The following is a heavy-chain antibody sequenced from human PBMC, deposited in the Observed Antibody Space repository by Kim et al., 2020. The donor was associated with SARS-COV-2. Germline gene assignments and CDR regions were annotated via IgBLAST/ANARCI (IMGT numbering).Heavy chain of an antibody. J-gene: IGHJ4*02. V-gene: IGHV3-7*01. D-gene: IGHD2-2*01. CDR2: IKQDGTDK. Sequence: GGSLRLSCAASGFSLGAYWMNWVRQAPGKGLEWVANIKQDGTDKHYVDSVKGRFTISRDNAKNSLYLQMNSLRAEDTAVYYCARWTSTSYYWGQGTLVTV. CDR1: GFSLGAYW. CDR3: ARWTSTSYY.